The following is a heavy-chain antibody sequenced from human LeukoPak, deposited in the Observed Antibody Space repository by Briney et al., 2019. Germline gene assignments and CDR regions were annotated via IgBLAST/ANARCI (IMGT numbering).Heavy chain of an antibody. V-gene: IGHV1-18*01. J-gene: IGHJ4*02. CDR3: ARGVDGGNRVTFDY. D-gene: IGHD4-23*01. CDR2: ISTYNGNT. Sequence: ASVKVSCKASGYTFTNYGIIWMRQAPGQGLEWMGWISTYNGNTNYIQKLQGRVTVTTDTSTSTVYMELRSLRSDDTAVYYCARGVDGGNRVTFDYCGQGTLVTVSS. CDR1: GYTFTNYG.